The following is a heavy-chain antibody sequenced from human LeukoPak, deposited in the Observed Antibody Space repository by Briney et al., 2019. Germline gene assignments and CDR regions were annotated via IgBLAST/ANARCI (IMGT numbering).Heavy chain of an antibody. CDR3: ARDQGYDTLTGYPYYYYMDV. CDR1: GFIFSNYW. V-gene: IGHV3-7*01. Sequence: PGGALRLSCAASGFIFSNYWMSWVRQAPGKGLEGVANIKQDGSEKYYVDSVKGRFTISRDNAKNSLYLQMSSLRAEDTAVYYCARDQGYDTLTGYPYYYYMDVWGQGTTVTVSS. D-gene: IGHD3-9*01. J-gene: IGHJ6*03. CDR2: IKQDGSEK.